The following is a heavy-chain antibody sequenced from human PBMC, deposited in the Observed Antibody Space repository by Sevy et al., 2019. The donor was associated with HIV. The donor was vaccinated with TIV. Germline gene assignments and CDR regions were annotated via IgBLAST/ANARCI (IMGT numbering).Heavy chain of an antibody. CDR3: AKIPMVRGVSPFDY. CDR1: GLTFSSYA. D-gene: IGHD3-10*01. Sequence: GGSLRLSCAASGLTFSSYAMSWVRQAPGKGLEWVSAISGSGGSTYYADSVKGRFTISRDNSKNTLYLQMNSLRAEDTAVYYCAKIPMVRGVSPFDYWGQGTLVTVSS. V-gene: IGHV3-23*01. CDR2: ISGSGGST. J-gene: IGHJ4*02.